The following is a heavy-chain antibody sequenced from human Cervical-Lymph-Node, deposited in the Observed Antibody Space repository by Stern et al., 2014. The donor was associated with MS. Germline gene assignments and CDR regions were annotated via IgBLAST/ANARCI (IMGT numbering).Heavy chain of an antibody. D-gene: IGHD6-6*01. J-gene: IGHJ4*02. CDR3: ARIRGTARLIDY. Sequence: QITLKESGPALVKPTQTLTLTCTFSGVSLTTGGMCVTWIRQPPGKAPEWLGLIDWDGDKYYRTPLRARLAISKDASKNQVVLTMTNMDPVDTATYYCARIRGTARLIDYWGQGTLVTVSS. CDR1: GVSLTTGGMC. CDR2: IDWDGDK. V-gene: IGHV2-70*01.